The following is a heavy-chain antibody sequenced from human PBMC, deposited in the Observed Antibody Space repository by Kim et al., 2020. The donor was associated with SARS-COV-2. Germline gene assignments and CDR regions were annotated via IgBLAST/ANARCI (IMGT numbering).Heavy chain of an antibody. CDR3: ATGPAAISSNWFDP. CDR1: GYTLTELS. D-gene: IGHD2-2*01. V-gene: IGHV1-24*01. CDR2: FDPEDGET. Sequence: ASVKVSCKVSGYTLTELSMHWVRQAPGKGLEWMGGFDPEDGETIYAQKFQCRVTMTEDTSTDTAYMELSSLRSEDTAVYYCATGPAAISSNWFDPWGQGTLVTVSS. J-gene: IGHJ5*02.